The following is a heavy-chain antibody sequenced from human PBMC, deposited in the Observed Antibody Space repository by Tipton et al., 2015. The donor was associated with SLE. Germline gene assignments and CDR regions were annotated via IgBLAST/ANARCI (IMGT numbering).Heavy chain of an antibody. V-gene: IGHV4-4*02. Sequence: TLSLTCAVSGASISSNNWWSWVRQSPGKGLEWIGEISHRGTTNYNPSLKSRVTISLDKSKSQFSLNLSSVTAADTAVYYCARGAAAAPDAFDIWGQGTMVTVSS. CDR1: GASISSNNW. D-gene: IGHD6-13*01. CDR3: ARGAAAAPDAFDI. J-gene: IGHJ3*02. CDR2: ISHRGTT.